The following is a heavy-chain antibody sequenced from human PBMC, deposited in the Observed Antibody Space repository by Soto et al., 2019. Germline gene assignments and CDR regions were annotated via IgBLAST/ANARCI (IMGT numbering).Heavy chain of an antibody. J-gene: IGHJ4*02. CDR3: ARGSITIFGVALGVFEY. V-gene: IGHV1-3*01. D-gene: IGHD3-3*01. Sequence: ASVKVSCKASGYTFTSYAMHWVRQAPGQRLEWMGWINAGNGNTKYSQKFQGRVTITRDTSASTAYMELSSLRSEDTAVYYCARGSITIFGVALGVFEYRGQGTLVTVPS. CDR1: GYTFTSYA. CDR2: INAGNGNT.